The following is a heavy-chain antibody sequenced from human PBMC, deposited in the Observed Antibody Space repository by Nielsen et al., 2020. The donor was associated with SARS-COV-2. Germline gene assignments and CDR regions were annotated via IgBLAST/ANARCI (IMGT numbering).Heavy chain of an antibody. CDR3: ARQMAEYSTNWYGMDV. CDR2: IYPGDSAT. Sequence: GGSLRLSCKGSGYSFTSYWIGWVRQMPGKGLEWMGIIYPGDSATRYSPSFQGQVTISADNSISTAYLQWSSLKASDTAIYYCARQMAEYSTNWYGMDVRGQGTMVTVSS. J-gene: IGHJ6*02. V-gene: IGHV5-51*01. CDR1: GYSFTSYW. D-gene: IGHD6-13*01.